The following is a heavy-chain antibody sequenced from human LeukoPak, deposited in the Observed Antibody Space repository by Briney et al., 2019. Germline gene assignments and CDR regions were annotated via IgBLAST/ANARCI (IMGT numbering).Heavy chain of an antibody. CDR2: IYHSGST. Sequence: PSETPSLTCTVSGYSISSGYYWGWIRQPPGKGLEWIGSIYHSGSTYYNPSLKSRVTISVDTSKNQFSLKLSSVTAADTAVYYCARGDYYDSSGYDYWGQGTLVTVSS. V-gene: IGHV4-38-2*02. J-gene: IGHJ4*02. CDR3: ARGDYYDSSGYDY. D-gene: IGHD3-22*01. CDR1: GYSISSGYY.